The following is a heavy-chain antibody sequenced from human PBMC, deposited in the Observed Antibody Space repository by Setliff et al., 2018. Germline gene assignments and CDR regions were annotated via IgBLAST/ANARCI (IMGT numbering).Heavy chain of an antibody. CDR2: ISAYNGNI. CDR3: ARGRAYSDSSGYYLLYWYFDL. V-gene: IGHV1-18*01. D-gene: IGHD3-22*01. CDR1: GYTFTSYG. Sequence: GASVKVSCKASGYTFTSYGVSWVRQAPGQGLEWMGWISAYNGNINYAQKFQGRVTMTTDTYTSTANMELRSLRSDDTAVYFCARGRAYSDSSGYYLLYWYFDLWGRGTLVTVSS. J-gene: IGHJ2*01.